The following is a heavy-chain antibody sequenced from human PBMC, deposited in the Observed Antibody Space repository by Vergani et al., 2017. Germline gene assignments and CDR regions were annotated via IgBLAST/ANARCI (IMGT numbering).Heavy chain of an antibody. D-gene: IGHD6-6*01. Sequence: EVQLLESGGGLVQPGGSLRLSCAASGFTFSSYAMSWVRQAPGKGLEWVSTISSSGVSTYYVDSVKGRFTISRDNCKNTLYLQMNSLRAEDTAVYYCAKGVWQLVNGAYFDYWGQGTLVTVSS. CDR2: ISSSGVST. V-gene: IGHV3-23*01. CDR3: AKGVWQLVNGAYFDY. CDR1: GFTFSSYA. J-gene: IGHJ4*02.